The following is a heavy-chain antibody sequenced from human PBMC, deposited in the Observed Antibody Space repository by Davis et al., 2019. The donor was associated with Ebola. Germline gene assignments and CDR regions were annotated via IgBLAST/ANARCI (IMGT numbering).Heavy chain of an antibody. CDR1: GFTFSSYS. Sequence: GESLKISCAASGFTFSSYSMNWVRQAPGKGLEWVSYISSSSSTIYYADSVKGRFTISRDNAKNSLYLQMNSLRDEDTAVYYCARMAQYSSSSEYDYWGQGTLVTVSS. CDR3: ARMAQYSSSSEYDY. D-gene: IGHD6-6*01. J-gene: IGHJ4*02. V-gene: IGHV3-48*02. CDR2: ISSSSSTI.